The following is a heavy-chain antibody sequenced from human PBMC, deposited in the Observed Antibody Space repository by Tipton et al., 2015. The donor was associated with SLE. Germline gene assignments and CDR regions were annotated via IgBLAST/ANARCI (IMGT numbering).Heavy chain of an antibody. CDR3: AREASVATIGYYFDY. D-gene: IGHD5-12*01. CDR1: GGSISSYY. CDR2: IYYSGST. Sequence: TLSLTYTVSGGSISSYYWSWIRQPPGKGLEWIGYIYYSGSTNYNPSLKSRVTISVDTSKNQFSLKLSSVTAADTAVYYCAREASVATIGYYFDYWGQGTLVTVSS. J-gene: IGHJ4*02. V-gene: IGHV4-59*01.